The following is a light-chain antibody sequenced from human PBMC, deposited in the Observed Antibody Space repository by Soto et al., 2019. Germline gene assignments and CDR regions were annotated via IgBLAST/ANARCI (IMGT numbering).Light chain of an antibody. CDR1: SSNIGNNF. CDR2: RNT. CDR3: ASWDDSLSVV. V-gene: IGLV1-47*01. Sequence: QSVLTQPPSVSGTPGQGVTISCSGSSSNIGNNFVHWYQQLPGSAPRLLIYRNTQRPAGAPDRFSGSKSGTSASLAISGLRSEDEAHYYCASWDDSLSVVFGGGTKRTVL. J-gene: IGLJ2*01.